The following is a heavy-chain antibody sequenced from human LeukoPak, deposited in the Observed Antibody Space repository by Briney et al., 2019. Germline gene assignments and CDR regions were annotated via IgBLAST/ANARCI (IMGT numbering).Heavy chain of an antibody. Sequence: SETLSLTCTVSGGSLSSYYWSWIRQPPGKGLEWIGYIYYSGSTNYNPSPKSRVTISVDTSKNQFSLKLSSVTAADTAVYYCASNGPTGSGWFDPWGQGTLVTVSS. V-gene: IGHV4-59*01. D-gene: IGHD6-19*01. CDR1: GGSLSSYY. CDR2: IYYSGST. CDR3: ASNGPTGSGWFDP. J-gene: IGHJ5*02.